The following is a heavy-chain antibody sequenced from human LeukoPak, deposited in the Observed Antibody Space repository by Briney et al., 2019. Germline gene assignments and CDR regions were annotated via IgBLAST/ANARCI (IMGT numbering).Heavy chain of an antibody. D-gene: IGHD1-7*01. V-gene: IGHV3-30*04. CDR3: ARVGRNYDAFDI. CDR2: ISYDGSNK. Sequence: SGGSLRLSCAASGFTFSSYAMHWVRQAPGKGLEWVAVISYDGSNKYYADSVKGRFTISRDNSKNTLYLQMNSLRAEDTAVYYCARVGRNYDAFDIWGQGTMVTVSS. CDR1: GFTFSSYA. J-gene: IGHJ3*02.